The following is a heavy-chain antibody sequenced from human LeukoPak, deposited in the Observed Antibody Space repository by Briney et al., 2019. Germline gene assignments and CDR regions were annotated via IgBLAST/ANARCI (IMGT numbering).Heavy chain of an antibody. CDR3: AIGGQWYSSSWYFDY. J-gene: IGHJ4*02. V-gene: IGHV3-30*02. D-gene: IGHD6-13*01. Sequence: PGGSLRLSCAASGFTFSSYGMHWVRQAPGKGLEWVAFIRYDGSNKYYADSVKGRFTISRDNSKNTLYLQMNSLRAEDTAVYYSAIGGQWYSSSWYFDYWGQGTLVTVSS. CDR2: IRYDGSNK. CDR1: GFTFSSYG.